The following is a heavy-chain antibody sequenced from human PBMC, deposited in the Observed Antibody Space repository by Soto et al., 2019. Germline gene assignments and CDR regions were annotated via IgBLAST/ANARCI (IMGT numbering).Heavy chain of an antibody. Sequence: ASVKVSFKASGYSFTCYFMHWVRQAPGQGLECMGWINPYSGGADYAQSFQGRVTMTRDTSISTVYMELGRLGFDDTAVYYCARVIRGAYYNSPLDTWGQGTVVTVS. CDR2: INPYSGGA. D-gene: IGHD3-10*01. CDR3: ARVIRGAYYNSPLDT. CDR1: GYSFTCYF. J-gene: IGHJ5*02. V-gene: IGHV1-2*02.